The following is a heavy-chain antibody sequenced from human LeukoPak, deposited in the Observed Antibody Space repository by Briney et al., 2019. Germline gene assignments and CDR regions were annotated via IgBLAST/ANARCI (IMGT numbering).Heavy chain of an antibody. CDR3: ARDPDNYGSGSFLFDY. V-gene: IGHV3-30*04. CDR2: ISYDGSNK. D-gene: IGHD3-10*01. J-gene: IGHJ4*02. Sequence: GGSLRLSCAASGFTFSSYAMHWVRQAPGKGLEWVAVISYDGSNKYYADSEKGRFTISRDNSKNTLYLQMNSLRAEDTAVYYCARDPDNYGSGSFLFDYWGQGTLVTVSS. CDR1: GFTFSSYA.